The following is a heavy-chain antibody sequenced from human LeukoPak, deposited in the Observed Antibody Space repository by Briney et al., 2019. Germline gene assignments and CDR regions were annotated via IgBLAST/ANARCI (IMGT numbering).Heavy chain of an antibody. J-gene: IGHJ4*02. CDR2: IVVGSGNT. CDR1: GSTFTSSA. V-gene: IGHV1-58*01. CDR3: AAFRRSPYYDILTGYRRDFDY. D-gene: IGHD3-9*01. Sequence: SVKVSCKASGSTFTSSAVQWVRQARGQRLEWIGWIVVGSGNTNYAQKFQERVTITRDMSTSTAYMELSSLRSEDTAVYYCAAFRRSPYYDILTGYRRDFDYWGQGTLVTVSS.